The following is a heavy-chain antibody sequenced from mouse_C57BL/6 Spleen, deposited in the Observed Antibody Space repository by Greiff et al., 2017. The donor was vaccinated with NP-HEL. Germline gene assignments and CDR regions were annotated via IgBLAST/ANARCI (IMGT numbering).Heavy chain of an antibody. CDR2: IYPGNSDT. CDR1: GYTFTSYW. J-gene: IGHJ4*01. V-gene: IGHV1-5*01. CDR3: ARECYDDYRYAMDY. D-gene: IGHD2-4*01. Sequence: EVKLQESGTVLARPGASVKMSCKTSGYTFTSYWMHWVKQRPGQGLEWIGAIYPGNSDTSYNQKFKGKAKLTAVTSASTAYMALSRLKNEDSAVYYWARECYDDYRYAMDYWGQGTSVTVSS.